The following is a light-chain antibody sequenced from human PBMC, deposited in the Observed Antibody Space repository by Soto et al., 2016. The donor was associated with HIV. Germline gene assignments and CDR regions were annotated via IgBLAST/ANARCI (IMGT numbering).Light chain of an antibody. J-gene: IGLJ2*01. Sequence: SYELTQPPSVSVSPGQTARISCSGETLPKQYAYWYQQRPGQAPVLMIYKDIERPSGIPERFSGSSSGTTVTLTISGVQAEDEAEYHCQSADISGTYQVFGGGTKLTVL. CDR3: QSADISGTYQV. CDR1: TLPKQY. CDR2: KDI. V-gene: IGLV3-25*03.